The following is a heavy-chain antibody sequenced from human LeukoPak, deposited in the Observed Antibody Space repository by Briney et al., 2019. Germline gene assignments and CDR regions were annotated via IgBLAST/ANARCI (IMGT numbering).Heavy chain of an antibody. V-gene: IGHV1-69*13. CDR3: ARDQGSGGTMVRGVDYYYYGMDV. J-gene: IGHJ6*01. Sequence: SVKVSCKASGGTFSSYAISWVRQAPGQGLEWMGGIIPIFGTANYAQKFQGRVTITADESTSTAYMELSSLRSEDTAVYYCARDQGSGGTMVRGVDYYYYGMDVWGQGTTVTASS. CDR1: GGTFSSYA. CDR2: IIPIFGTA. D-gene: IGHD3-10*01.